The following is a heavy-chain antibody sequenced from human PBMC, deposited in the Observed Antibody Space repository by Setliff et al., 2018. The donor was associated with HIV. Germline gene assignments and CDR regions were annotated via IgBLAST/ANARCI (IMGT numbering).Heavy chain of an antibody. D-gene: IGHD6-19*01. CDR2: INHSGNT. Sequence: SETLSLTCAVYGESFSAYFWSWIRQTPGKGLEWIGEINHSGNTNYNPSLKSLVTISIGTSKNHFSLKLSSVSAADTAVYYCATGLAVAPDYWGQGSLVTVSS. CDR1: GESFSAYF. V-gene: IGHV4-34*01. CDR3: ATGLAVAPDY. J-gene: IGHJ4*02.